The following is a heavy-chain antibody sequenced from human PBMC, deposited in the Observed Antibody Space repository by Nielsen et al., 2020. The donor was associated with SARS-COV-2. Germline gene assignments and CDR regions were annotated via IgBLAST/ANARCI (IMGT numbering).Heavy chain of an antibody. D-gene: IGHD3-9*01. CDR1: GFTFSSYG. V-gene: IGHV3-30*18. CDR3: AKDGSIERITIFRNPTYYYYYMDV. Sequence: GESLKISCAASGFTFSSYGMHWVRQAPGKGLEWVAVISYDGSNKYYADSVKGRFTISRDNSKNTLYLQMNSLRAEDTAVYYCAKDGSIERITIFRNPTYYYYYMDVWGKGTTVTVSS. CDR2: ISYDGSNK. J-gene: IGHJ6*03.